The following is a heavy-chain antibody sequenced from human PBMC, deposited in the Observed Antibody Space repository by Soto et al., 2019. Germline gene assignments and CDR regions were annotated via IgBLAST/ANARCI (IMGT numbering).Heavy chain of an antibody. V-gene: IGHV4-4*02. D-gene: IGHD2-21*01. CDR3: ARALWSTDLFDY. Sequence: QVQLQESGPGLVKPSGTLSLTCAVSGGSISSSNWWRWVRRPPGKGLEWIGEIYRSGSTNYNPSFKSRVTISVDKSKNQFSLKLSSVTAANTAVYNCARALWSTDLFDYWGQGTLVTVSS. CDR2: IYRSGST. CDR1: GGSISSSNW. J-gene: IGHJ4*02.